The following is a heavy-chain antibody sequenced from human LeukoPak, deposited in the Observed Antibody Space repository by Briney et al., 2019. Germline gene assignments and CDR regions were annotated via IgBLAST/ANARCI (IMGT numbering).Heavy chain of an antibody. CDR2: IYPGDSDT. D-gene: IGHD3-10*01. Sequence: GESLKISCKGSGYSFTSYWTGWVRQMPGKGLEWKGIIYPGDSDTRYSPSFQGQVTISADKSISTAYLQWSSLKASDTAMYYCARLLLWFGELSGFDYWGQGTLVTVSS. CDR3: ARLLLWFGELSGFDY. J-gene: IGHJ4*02. V-gene: IGHV5-51*01. CDR1: GYSFTSYW.